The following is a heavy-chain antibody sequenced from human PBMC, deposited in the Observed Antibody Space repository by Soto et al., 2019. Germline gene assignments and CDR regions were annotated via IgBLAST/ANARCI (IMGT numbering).Heavy chain of an antibody. CDR1: GGSVSSGSYY. Sequence: SETLSLTCTVSGGSVSSGSYYWSWIRQPPGKGLEWIAYIYYTGSTNYNPSHKSRVTISADTSKNQFSLKLTSVTAADTAVYYCARTMYCSGGSCYFGGFDYWGQGTLVTVSS. D-gene: IGHD2-15*01. CDR2: IYYTGST. CDR3: ARTMYCSGGSCYFGGFDY. V-gene: IGHV4-61*01. J-gene: IGHJ4*02.